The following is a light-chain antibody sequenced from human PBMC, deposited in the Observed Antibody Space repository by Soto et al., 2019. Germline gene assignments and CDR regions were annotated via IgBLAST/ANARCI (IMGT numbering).Light chain of an antibody. V-gene: IGKV3-20*01. J-gene: IGKJ1*01. CDR1: QSLSREL. Sequence: EIVMTQSPCTLSLSPGERATLSCRASQSLSRELLAWYQQKHGQAPRLLIYASSRRATDIPDRFSGSGYGTDFNLTISRLETEDFAVYYCQHYINSPWTFGQGTKVDIK. CDR2: ASS. CDR3: QHYINSPWT.